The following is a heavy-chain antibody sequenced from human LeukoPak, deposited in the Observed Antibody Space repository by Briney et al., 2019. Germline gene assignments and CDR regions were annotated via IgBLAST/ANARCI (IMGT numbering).Heavy chain of an antibody. J-gene: IGHJ3*02. CDR3: ARGSGYYGI. CDR2: IYHSGST. CDR1: GGSITSGGYS. Sequence: SETLSLTCAVSGGSITSGGYSWSWIRQPPGKGLEWIGYIYHSGSTYYSPSLKSRATISVDRSQNQFSLKLSSVTAADTAVYYCARGSGYYGIWGQGTMVTVSS. D-gene: IGHD3-3*01. V-gene: IGHV4-30-2*01.